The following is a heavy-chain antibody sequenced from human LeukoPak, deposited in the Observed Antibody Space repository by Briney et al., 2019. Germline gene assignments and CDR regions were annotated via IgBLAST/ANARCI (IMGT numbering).Heavy chain of an antibody. J-gene: IGHJ4*02. Sequence: PSETLSLTCTVSGGSISSGDYYWSWIRQPPGKGLEWIGSIYHSGSTYYNPSLKSRVTISLDTSENQFSLKLSSVTAADTAVYYCARDLYSSGWGYFDYWGQGTLVTVSS. D-gene: IGHD6-19*01. V-gene: IGHV4-39*07. CDR3: ARDLYSSGWGYFDY. CDR2: IYHSGST. CDR1: GGSISSGDYY.